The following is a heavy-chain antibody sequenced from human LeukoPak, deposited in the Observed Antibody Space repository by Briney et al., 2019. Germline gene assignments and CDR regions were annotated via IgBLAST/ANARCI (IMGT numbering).Heavy chain of an antibody. CDR3: ARDLTAWIQLQFDY. J-gene: IGHJ4*02. V-gene: IGHV1-2*02. CDR2: INPNSGGT. CDR1: GYTFTGYY. D-gene: IGHD5-18*01. Sequence: ASVKVSCKSSGYTFTGYYMHWVRQAPGQGLEWMGWINPNSGGTNYAQKFQGRVTMTRDTSISTAYMELSRLRSDDTAVYYCARDLTAWIQLQFDYWGQGTLVTVSS.